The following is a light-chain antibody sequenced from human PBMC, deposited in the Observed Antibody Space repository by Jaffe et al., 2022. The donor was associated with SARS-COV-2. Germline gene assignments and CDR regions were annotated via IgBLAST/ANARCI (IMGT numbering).Light chain of an antibody. V-gene: IGKV4-1*01. CDR3: QQYYTTPT. J-gene: IGKJ3*01. CDR2: WSS. CDR1: QSVLHSSNNKNY. Sequence: DIVMTQSPDSLAVSLGERATINCKSSQSVLHSSNNKNYLAWYQQKPGQPPKLLIYWSSTRESGVPSRFSGSGSGTDFTLTISSLQAEDVAVYYCQQYYTTPTFGPGTKVDIK.